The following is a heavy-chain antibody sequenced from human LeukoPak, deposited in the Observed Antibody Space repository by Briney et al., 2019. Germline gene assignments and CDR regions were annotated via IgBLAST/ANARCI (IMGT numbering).Heavy chain of an antibody. Sequence: ASVKVSCKASGYTFTVYYMHWVRQAPGQGLEWMGRINPNSGGTNYAQKFQGRVTMTRDTSISTAYMELSRLRSDDTAVYYCGRARSAMDDYYFDYWGQGTLVTVSS. V-gene: IGHV1-2*06. CDR3: GRARSAMDDYYFDY. CDR1: GYTFTVYY. D-gene: IGHD5-18*01. J-gene: IGHJ4*02. CDR2: INPNSGGT.